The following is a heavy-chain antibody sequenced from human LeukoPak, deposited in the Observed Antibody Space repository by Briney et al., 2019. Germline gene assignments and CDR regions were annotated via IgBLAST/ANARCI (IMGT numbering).Heavy chain of an antibody. Sequence: IPGGSLRLSCAASGFTFSNAWMSWVRQAPGKGLEWVGRIKSKTGGGTTDYAAPVKGRFTISRDDSKNTLYLQMNSLKTAHTAVYYCTTSYYGDYDWGQGTLVTVSS. CDR3: TTSYYGDYD. V-gene: IGHV3-15*01. J-gene: IGHJ4*02. D-gene: IGHD4-17*01. CDR2: IKSKTGGGTT. CDR1: GFTFSNAW.